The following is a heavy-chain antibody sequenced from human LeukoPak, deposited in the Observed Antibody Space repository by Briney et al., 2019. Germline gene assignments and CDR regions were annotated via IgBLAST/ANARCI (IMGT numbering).Heavy chain of an antibody. CDR3: ARVGHMGYYYGMDV. V-gene: IGHV1-2*02. D-gene: IGHD2-21*01. CDR2: INPNSGST. J-gene: IGHJ6*02. CDR1: GYTFTGYY. Sequence: ASVKVSCKASGYTFTGYYMHWVRQAPGQGLEWMGGINPNSGSTNYAQKFQGRVTMTRDTSISTAYMELSRLRSDDTAVYYCARVGHMGYYYGMDVWGQGTTVTVSS.